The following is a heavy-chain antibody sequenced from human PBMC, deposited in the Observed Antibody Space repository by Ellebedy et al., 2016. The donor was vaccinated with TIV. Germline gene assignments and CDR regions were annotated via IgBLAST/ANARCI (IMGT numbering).Heavy chain of an antibody. J-gene: IGHJ4*02. CDR1: GFIFNNYW. CDR3: VSLSQGY. Sequence: GESLKISCAASGFIFNNYWMTWVRQAPGKGLEWVATIKGDGSDNFYVDSVKGRFTISRDNAKNSLYLQMNSLRAEDTAIYYCVSLSQGYWGQGTLVTVSS. CDR2: IKGDGSDN. V-gene: IGHV3-7*03.